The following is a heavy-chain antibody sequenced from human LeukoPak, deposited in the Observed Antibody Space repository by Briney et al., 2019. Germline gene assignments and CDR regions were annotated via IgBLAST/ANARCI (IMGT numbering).Heavy chain of an antibody. D-gene: IGHD2-2*01. J-gene: IGHJ6*03. CDR1: GGSISSYY. CDR3: ARVRFASSPGGYYYYYMDV. V-gene: IGHV4-59*01. CDR2: IYYSGST. Sequence: SETPSLTCTVSGGSISSYYWSWIRQPPGKGLEWIGYIYYSGSTNYTPSLKSRGTISVDTSKNQFSLKLSSVTAADTAVYYCARVRFASSPGGYYYYYMDVWGKGATVTVSS.